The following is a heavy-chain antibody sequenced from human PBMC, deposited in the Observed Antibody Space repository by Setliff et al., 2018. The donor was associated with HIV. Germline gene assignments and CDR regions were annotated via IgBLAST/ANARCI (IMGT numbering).Heavy chain of an antibody. Sequence: GASVKVSCKASGYTFNSYDINWVRQATGQGLEWMGWMNPNSGNTGYAQKFQGRVTMTRNTSISTAYMELSSLRSEDTAVYYCAAASNRRVRGVNLHYYYFMDVWGKGTTVTVSS. J-gene: IGHJ6*03. D-gene: IGHD3-10*01. V-gene: IGHV1-8*02. CDR2: MNPNSGNT. CDR3: AAASNRRVRGVNLHYYYFMDV. CDR1: GYTFNSYD.